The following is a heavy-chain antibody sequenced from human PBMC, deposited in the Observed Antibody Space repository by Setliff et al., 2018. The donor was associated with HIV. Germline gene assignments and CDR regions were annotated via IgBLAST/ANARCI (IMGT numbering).Heavy chain of an antibody. J-gene: IGHJ5*02. D-gene: IGHD3-10*01. CDR2: IDYSGST. CDR1: GGSIRSGSYY. CDR3: ARGLTSRRGNWFDP. Sequence: SETLSLTCSVSGGSIRSGSYYWDWIRQPPGKGLEWIGSIDYSGSTNYSPSLRSRVIMSVDTSQNLFSLILTSVTAADTAVYYCARGLTSRRGNWFDPWGQGTLVTVSS. V-gene: IGHV4-39*07.